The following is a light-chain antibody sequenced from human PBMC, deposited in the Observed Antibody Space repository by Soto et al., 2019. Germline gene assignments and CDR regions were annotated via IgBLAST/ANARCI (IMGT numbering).Light chain of an antibody. CDR3: HQYESSLWT. CDR1: QSVSSY. J-gene: IGKJ1*01. V-gene: IGKV3-11*01. Sequence: EIVLTQSPATLSLSPGERATLSCRASQSVSSYLAWYQQKPGQAPRLLIYDASNRATGIPDRFSGSGSGTDFTLTISRLEPADFAVYYCHQYESSLWTFGQGTKVDIK. CDR2: DAS.